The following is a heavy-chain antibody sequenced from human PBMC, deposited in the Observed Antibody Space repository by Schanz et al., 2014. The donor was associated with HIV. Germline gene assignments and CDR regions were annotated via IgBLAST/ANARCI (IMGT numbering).Heavy chain of an antibody. Sequence: EVQLLESGGHLVQPGGSLRLSCAASGLTFSRHAMSWVRQAPGKGLEWVSAISESGGSTYYADSVKGRFTISRDNSKNTLYLQMNTLRAEDTAVYYCARDRMVYAQAPLYYFDYWGQGTLVTVSS. D-gene: IGHD2-8*01. CDR2: ISESGGST. J-gene: IGHJ4*02. V-gene: IGHV3-23*01. CDR3: ARDRMVYAQAPLYYFDY. CDR1: GLTFSRHA.